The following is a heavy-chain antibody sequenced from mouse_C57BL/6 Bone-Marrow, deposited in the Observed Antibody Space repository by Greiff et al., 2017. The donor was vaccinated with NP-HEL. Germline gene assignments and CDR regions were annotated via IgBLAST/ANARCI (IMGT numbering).Heavy chain of an antibody. J-gene: IGHJ2*01. Sequence: EVKLQQSGPELVKPGASVKISCKASGYTFTDYYMNWVKQSHGKSLEWIGDINPNNGGTSYNQKFKGKATLTVDKSSSTAYMELRSLTSEDSAVYYCARKDSTMITTDYFDYWGQGTTLTVSS. CDR1: GYTFTDYY. D-gene: IGHD2-4*01. CDR2: INPNNGGT. V-gene: IGHV1-26*01. CDR3: ARKDSTMITTDYFDY.